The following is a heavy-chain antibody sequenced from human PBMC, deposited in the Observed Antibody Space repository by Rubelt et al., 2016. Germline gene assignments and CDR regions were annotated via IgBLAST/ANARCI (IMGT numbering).Heavy chain of an antibody. CDR2: ISPSGGST. CDR1: GFTFSTFA. D-gene: IGHD1-14*01. CDR3: AKPTRTWITFHY. V-gene: IGHV3-23*04. Sequence: EVQLVESGGGLVQPGGSLRLSCAASGFTFSTFAMSWVRQAPGKGLEWVSGISPSGGSTYYADSLKGRFTISRDNSKNTLYLQMNSLRAEDTAVYHCAKPTRTWITFHYWGQGTLVTVSS. J-gene: IGHJ4*02.